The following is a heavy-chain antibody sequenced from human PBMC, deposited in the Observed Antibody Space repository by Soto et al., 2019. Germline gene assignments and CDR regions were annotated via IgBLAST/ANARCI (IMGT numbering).Heavy chain of an antibody. D-gene: IGHD2-15*01. J-gene: IGHJ6*02. V-gene: IGHV3-15*01. CDR2: IKSKTDGGTT. CDR1: GFTFSNAW. Sequence: PGGSLRLSCAASGFTFSNAWMSWVRQAPGKGLEWVGRIKSKTDGGTTDYAAPVKGRFTISRDDSKNTLYLQMNSLKTEDTAVYYCTTPNECSGGSCYYYYYGMDVWGQGTTVTVSS. CDR3: TTPNECSGGSCYYYYYGMDV.